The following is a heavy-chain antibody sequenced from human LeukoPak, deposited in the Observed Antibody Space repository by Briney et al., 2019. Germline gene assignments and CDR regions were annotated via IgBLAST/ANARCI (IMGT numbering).Heavy chain of an antibody. Sequence: ASVKVSCKASGGTFSSYAISWVRQAPGQGLEWMGGIIPIFGTANYAQKFQGRVTITADKSTSTAYMELSSLRSEDTAVYYCARAGSRRGKKIAVAGLSFDYWGQGTLVTVSS. CDR2: IIPIFGTA. CDR1: GGTFSSYA. D-gene: IGHD6-19*01. J-gene: IGHJ4*02. V-gene: IGHV1-69*06. CDR3: ARAGSRRGKKIAVAGLSFDY.